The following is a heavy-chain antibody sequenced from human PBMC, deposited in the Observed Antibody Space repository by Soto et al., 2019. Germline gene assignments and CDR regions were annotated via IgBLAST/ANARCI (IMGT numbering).Heavy chain of an antibody. V-gene: IGHV3-30-3*01. D-gene: IGHD1-26*01. Sequence: QVQLVESGGGVVQPGRSLRLSCAASGFTFSSYAMHWVRQAPGKGLEWVAVISYDGSNKYYADSVKGRFTISRDNSKNTLYLQMNSLRAEDTAVYYCAREYLLGSTPGGMDVCGQGTTVTVSS. CDR2: ISYDGSNK. CDR1: GFTFSSYA. CDR3: AREYLLGSTPGGMDV. J-gene: IGHJ6*02.